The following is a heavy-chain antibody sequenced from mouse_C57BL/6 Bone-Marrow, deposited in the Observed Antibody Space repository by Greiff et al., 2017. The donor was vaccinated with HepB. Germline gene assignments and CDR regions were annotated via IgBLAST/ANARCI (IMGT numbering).Heavy chain of an antibody. CDR1: GYTFTSYW. CDR2: IYPGNSDT. V-gene: IGHV1-5*01. J-gene: IGHJ2*01. CDR3: TRSSSYYAPGY. D-gene: IGHD1-1*01. Sequence: EVQLQQSGTVLARPGASVKMSCKTSGYTFTSYWMHWVKQRPGQGLEWIGAIYPGNSDTSYNQTFKGKAKLTAVTSASTAFMELSSLTNEDSAVYYCTRSSSYYAPGYWGHGTTLTVSS.